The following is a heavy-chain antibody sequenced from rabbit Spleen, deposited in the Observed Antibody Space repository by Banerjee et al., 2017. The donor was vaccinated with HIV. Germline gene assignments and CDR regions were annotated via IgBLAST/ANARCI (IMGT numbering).Heavy chain of an antibody. CDR2: IFVGSSGGT. CDR1: GFSFSNNYV. CDR3: ARFYAGYGDCGYAAM. V-gene: IGHV1S40*01. D-gene: IGHD7-1*01. Sequence: QSLEESGGDLVKPGASLTLTCTAPGFSFSNNYVMCWFRQPPGKGLGWIACIFVGSSGGTYYAGWAKRRCTISKTSSTTVALQVTSLTAADAAAYFCARFYAGYGDCGYAAMWGPGTLVTVS. J-gene: IGHJ4*01.